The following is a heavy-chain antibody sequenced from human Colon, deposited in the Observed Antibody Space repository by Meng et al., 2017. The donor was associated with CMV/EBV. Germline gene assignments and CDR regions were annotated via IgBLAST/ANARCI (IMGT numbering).Heavy chain of an antibody. CDR1: GFTFSSHA. Sequence: GESLKISCAASGFTFSSHAMSWVRQAPGKGLEWVSSISGSGGTRDYADSVKGRFTMSRDNSENTVYLQMNSLRDDDTALYYCAKDLVREIVPAALALDVWGQGTTVTVSS. J-gene: IGHJ6*02. CDR2: ISGSGGTR. CDR3: AKDLVREIVPAALALDV. D-gene: IGHD2-2*01. V-gene: IGHV3-23*01.